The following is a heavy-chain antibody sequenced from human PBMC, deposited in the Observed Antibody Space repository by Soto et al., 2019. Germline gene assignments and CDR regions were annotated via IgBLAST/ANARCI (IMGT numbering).Heavy chain of an antibody. J-gene: IGHJ6*02. CDR3: ARAFFSASGVTAAAGTDYYYYYGMDV. Sequence: XSVKVSCQASGYTFTSYGISWGRQAPGQGLEWMGWISAYNGNTNYAQKLQGRVTMTTDTSTSTAYMELRSLRSDDTAVYYCARAFFSASGVTAAAGTDYYYYYGMDVWGQGTTVTVSS. V-gene: IGHV1-18*01. CDR1: GYTFTSYG. CDR2: ISAYNGNT. D-gene: IGHD6-13*01.